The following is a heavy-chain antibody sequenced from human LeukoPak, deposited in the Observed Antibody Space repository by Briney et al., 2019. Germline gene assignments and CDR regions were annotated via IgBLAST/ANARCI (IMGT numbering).Heavy chain of an antibody. V-gene: IGHV3-23*01. CDR1: GFPFSRYA. Sequence: PGGSLRLSCAASGFPFSRYAMNWVRQAPGKGLGWVSTISGSDTSTYYADSVKGRFTISRDNSKNTLYMQMNSLRAEDTAVYYCTKFDAPSGRENYWGQGTLVTVSS. J-gene: IGHJ4*02. CDR2: ISGSDTST. CDR3: TKFDAPSGRENY.